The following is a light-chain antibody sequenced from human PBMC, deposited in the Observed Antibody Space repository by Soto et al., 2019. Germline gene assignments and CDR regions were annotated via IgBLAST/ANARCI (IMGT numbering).Light chain of an antibody. V-gene: IGKV1-5*01. CDR2: DAS. J-gene: IGKJ1*01. Sequence: DIQMTQSPSTLSASVGDRVTITCRASQSISSWLAWYQQKPGKAPKLLIYDASSLQGGVPSSFSGSGSGTEFTLTISSLQPDDFATYYCQQYNSYPWTFGQGTKVDIK. CDR1: QSISSW. CDR3: QQYNSYPWT.